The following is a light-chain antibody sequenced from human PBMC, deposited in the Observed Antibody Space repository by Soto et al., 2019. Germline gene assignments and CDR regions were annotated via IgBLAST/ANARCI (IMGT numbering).Light chain of an antibody. J-gene: IGKJ3*01. CDR3: QHYCSSLFT. V-gene: IGKV3-20*01. Sequence: EIVLTQSPGTLSLSPGERAPLSCRASQSFSSSYLAWYQQKPGQAPRLLIYGASSRATGIPDRFSGSGSGTDFTLTIISLEPEDSAVYYYQHYCSSLFTFGHGTKVDVK. CDR1: QSFSSSY. CDR2: GAS.